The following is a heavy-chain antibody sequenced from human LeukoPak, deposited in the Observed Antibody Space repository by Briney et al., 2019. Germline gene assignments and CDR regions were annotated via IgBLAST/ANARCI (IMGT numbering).Heavy chain of an antibody. V-gene: IGHV4-34*01. CDR1: GGSFSGYY. Sequence: SETLSLTCAVYGGSFSGYYWSWIRQPPGKGLEWIGEINHSGSTNYNPSLESRVTISVDTSKNQFSLKLSSVTAADTAVYYCARGAYDYVWGSYRSGNFDYWGQGTLVTVSS. J-gene: IGHJ4*02. CDR3: ARGAYDYVWGSYRSGNFDY. CDR2: INHSGST. D-gene: IGHD3-16*02.